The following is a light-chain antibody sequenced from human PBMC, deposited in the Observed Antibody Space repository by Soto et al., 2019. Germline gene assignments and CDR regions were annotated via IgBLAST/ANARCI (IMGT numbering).Light chain of an antibody. J-gene: IGKJ3*01. Sequence: DIQMTQSPPSLSASVGDRVTITCRASQDIRNFVAWYQQKPGKAPKLLIYAASTLQSGVPSRFSGSGSATDFTLTITSLQPEDVATYSCQKYSSVPVFGPGTKVEIK. CDR3: QKYSSVPV. CDR1: QDIRNF. CDR2: AAS. V-gene: IGKV1-27*01.